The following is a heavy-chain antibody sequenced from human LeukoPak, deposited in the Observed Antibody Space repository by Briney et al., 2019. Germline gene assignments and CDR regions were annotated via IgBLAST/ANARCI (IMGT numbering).Heavy chain of an antibody. Sequence: GGSLRLSCAASGFTFSSYRMNWVRQAPGKGLEWCSSISSSSSYIYYADSGKGRFSISRDNAKNSLYLQMTSLRAEDPAVYYCARGDGGAFYWGQGTLVTVSS. J-gene: IGHJ4*02. V-gene: IGHV3-21*01. CDR1: GFTFSSYR. CDR2: ISSSSSYI. D-gene: IGHD3-10*01. CDR3: ARGDGGAFY.